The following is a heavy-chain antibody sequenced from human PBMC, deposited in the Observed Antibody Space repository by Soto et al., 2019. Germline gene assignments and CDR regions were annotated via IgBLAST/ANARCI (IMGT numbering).Heavy chain of an antibody. CDR1: GGTFSSYR. V-gene: IGHV1-69*13. J-gene: IGHJ4*02. Sequence: ASVKFSCKASGGTFSSYRFNWVRQARGQGLEWLGGIVPIYRTADYAQKFQGRVTITADESTRTVYMELSSLKSQDTALYYCARDSGAKLSSSWGQGTLVTVSS. CDR3: ARDSGAKLSSS. CDR2: IVPIYRTA. D-gene: IGHD6-13*01.